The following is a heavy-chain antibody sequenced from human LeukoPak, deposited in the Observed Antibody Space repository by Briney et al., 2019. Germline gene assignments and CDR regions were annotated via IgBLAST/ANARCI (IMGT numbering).Heavy chain of an antibody. D-gene: IGHD6-19*01. CDR2: ISGSGGST. V-gene: IGHV3-23*01. CDR1: GFTFSSYA. J-gene: IGHJ4*02. CDR3: AKDRSSGLPLYYFDY. Sequence: GGSLRLSCAASGFTFSSYAMSWVRQAPGKGLEWVSAISGSGGSTYYADSVKGRFTISRDNSKNTLYLQMNSLRAEDTAVCYCAKDRSSGLPLYYFDYWGQGTLVTVSS.